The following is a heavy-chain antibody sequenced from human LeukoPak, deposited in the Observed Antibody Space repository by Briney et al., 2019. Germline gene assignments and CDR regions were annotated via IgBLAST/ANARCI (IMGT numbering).Heavy chain of an antibody. D-gene: IGHD3-10*01. CDR2: IYYSGST. J-gene: IGHJ6*03. CDR3: ARGKHYYGSGSYYIVNYYYYMDV. Sequence: SETLSLTCTVSGGSISSYYWSWIRQPPGKGLEWIGYIYYSGSTNYNPSLKSRVTISVDTSENQFSLKLSSVTAADTAVYYCARGKHYYGSGSYYIVNYYYYMDVWGKGTTVTVSS. V-gene: IGHV4-59*01. CDR1: GGSISSYY.